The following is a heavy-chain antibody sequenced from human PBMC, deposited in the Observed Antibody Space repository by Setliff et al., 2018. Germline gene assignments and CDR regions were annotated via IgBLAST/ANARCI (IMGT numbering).Heavy chain of an antibody. J-gene: IGHJ6*03. D-gene: IGHD3-9*01. CDR3: ARLPKIVTGYYGSHYYYYMDV. Sequence: SETLSLTCAVYGGSSSGYYWSWIRQPPGKGLELIGEINHTGSTNYSPSLKSRVTISVDTSKNQFSLKLSSVTAADPAVYYCARLPKIVTGYYGSHYYYYMDVWGKGTTVTVSS. V-gene: IGHV4-34*01. CDR1: GGSSSGYY. CDR2: INHTGST.